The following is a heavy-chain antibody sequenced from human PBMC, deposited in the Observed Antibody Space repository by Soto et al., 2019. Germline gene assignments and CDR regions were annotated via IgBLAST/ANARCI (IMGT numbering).Heavy chain of an antibody. Sequence: QVQLVQSGAEVKKPGASVKVSCKASGYTFTSYGISWVRQAPGQGLEWMGWIRAYNGNTNYAQKLQGRVTMTTETSTSTAYMELRSLRSDDTAVYYCARTDGAAFSPWGWFDPWGQGTLVTVSS. J-gene: IGHJ5*02. D-gene: IGHD2-15*01. V-gene: IGHV1-18*01. CDR1: GYTFTSYG. CDR2: IRAYNGNT. CDR3: ARTDGAAFSPWGWFDP.